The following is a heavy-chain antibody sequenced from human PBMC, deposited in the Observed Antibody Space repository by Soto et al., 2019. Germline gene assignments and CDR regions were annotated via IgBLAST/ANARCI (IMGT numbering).Heavy chain of an antibody. Sequence: ASVKVSCKASGYTFTSYYMHWVRQAPGQGLEWMGIINPSGGSTSYAQKFQGRVTMTRDTSTSTVYMELSSLRSEDTAVYYCARELRGGGSPRPRTKYYYGMDVWGQGTTVTVSS. V-gene: IGHV1-46*01. D-gene: IGHD1-26*01. CDR3: ARELRGGGSPRPRTKYYYGMDV. CDR1: GYTFTSYY. CDR2: INPSGGST. J-gene: IGHJ6*02.